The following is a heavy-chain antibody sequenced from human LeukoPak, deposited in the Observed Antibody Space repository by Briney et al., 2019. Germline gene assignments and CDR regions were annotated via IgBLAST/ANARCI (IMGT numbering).Heavy chain of an antibody. CDR1: GFTFSSYS. Sequence: GGSLRLSCAASGFTFSSYSMNWVRQAPGKGLEWVSSISSSSSNIYYADSVKGRFAISRDNAKNSLYLQMNSLRVEDTAVYYCARCTTGRTFGSLREIKRSREIDYWGQGTLVTVSS. J-gene: IGHJ4*02. D-gene: IGHD1-1*01. CDR3: ARCTTGRTFGSLREIKRSREIDY. CDR2: ISSSSSNI. V-gene: IGHV3-21*01.